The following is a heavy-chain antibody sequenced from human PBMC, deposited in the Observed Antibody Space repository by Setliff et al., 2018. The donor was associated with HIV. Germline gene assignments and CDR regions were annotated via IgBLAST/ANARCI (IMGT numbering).Heavy chain of an antibody. CDR2: IFISGIT. CDR1: GGSMSTYY. Sequence: PSETLSLTCTVSGGSMSTYYWSWIRQPPGKGLEWIGYIFISGITNYNPSLKSRVTISVDSSKNQFSLHLSSVTAADTAVYYCARGMIWGAYYYYMDVWGTGTTVTVSS. CDR3: ARGMIWGAYYYYMDV. D-gene: IGHD3-16*01. J-gene: IGHJ6*03. V-gene: IGHV4-4*08.